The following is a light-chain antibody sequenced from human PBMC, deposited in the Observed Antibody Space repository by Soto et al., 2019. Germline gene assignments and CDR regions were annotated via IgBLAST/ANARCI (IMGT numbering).Light chain of an antibody. CDR3: QKYNRAPHT. CDR1: QGISNY. V-gene: IGKV1-27*01. Sequence: DIQMTQSPSSLSASVGNRVTITCRASQGISNYLAWYQQKPGGVPKLLIYAASTLQSGVPSRFSGSGSGTDFTITISSLQPEDVATYCCQKYNRAPHTFGPGTKVEIK. J-gene: IGKJ3*01. CDR2: AAS.